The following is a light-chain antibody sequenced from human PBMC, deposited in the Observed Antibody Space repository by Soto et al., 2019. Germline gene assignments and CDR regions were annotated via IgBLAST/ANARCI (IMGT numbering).Light chain of an antibody. J-gene: IGKJ1*01. CDR2: GAS. V-gene: IGKV3-20*01. CDR3: QPYESSVT. Sequence: EIVLTQSPGSLSLSPGEGATLSCRASQSVSSSFFAWYQQKPGQAPSLLIYGASRRATGVPDRFSGSGSGPDFTLSISRLEPEDFAVYYCQPYESSVTFGQGTKVEIK. CDR1: QSVSSSF.